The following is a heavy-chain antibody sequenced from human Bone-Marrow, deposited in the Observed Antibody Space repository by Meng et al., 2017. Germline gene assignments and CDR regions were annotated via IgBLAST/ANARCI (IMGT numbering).Heavy chain of an antibody. D-gene: IGHD2-2*01. CDR2: IYPGDSDT. CDR3: ARHAPGYCSSTSRYGYYFDY. J-gene: IGHJ4*02. V-gene: IGHV5-51*01. CDR1: GYSFTSYW. Sequence: GESLKISCKGSGYSFTSYWIGWVRQMPGKGLEWMGIIYPGDSDTRYSPSFQGQVTISADKSISTAYLPWSSLKASDTAMYYCARHAPGYCSSTSRYGYYFDYWGQGTLVTVSS.